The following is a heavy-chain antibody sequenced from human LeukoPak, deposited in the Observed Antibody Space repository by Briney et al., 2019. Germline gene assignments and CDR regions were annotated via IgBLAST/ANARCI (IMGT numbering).Heavy chain of an antibody. Sequence: RGSLRLSCAASGFTFNAFGMNWVRQAPGKGLEWVAVISYDGSNKYYADSVKGRFTISRDNSKNTLYLQMNSLRADDTAVYFCAREYYGSGDYWGQGTLVTVSS. CDR1: GFTFNAFG. CDR3: AREYYGSGDY. V-gene: IGHV3-30*03. D-gene: IGHD3-10*01. J-gene: IGHJ4*02. CDR2: ISYDGSNK.